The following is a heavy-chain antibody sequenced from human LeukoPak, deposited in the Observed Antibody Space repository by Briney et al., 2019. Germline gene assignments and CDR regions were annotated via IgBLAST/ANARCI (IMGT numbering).Heavy chain of an antibody. CDR1: GGSISSSSYY. D-gene: IGHD6-6*01. V-gene: IGHV4-39*07. Sequence: PSETLSLTCTVSGGSISSSSYYWGWIRQPPGKGLEWIGSIYYSGSTYYNPSLKSRVTISVDTSKNQFSLKLSSVTAADTAVYYCARGFASHPSVSIAARPPFDYWGQGTLVTVSS. CDR3: ARGFASHPSVSIAARPPFDY. J-gene: IGHJ4*02. CDR2: IYYSGST.